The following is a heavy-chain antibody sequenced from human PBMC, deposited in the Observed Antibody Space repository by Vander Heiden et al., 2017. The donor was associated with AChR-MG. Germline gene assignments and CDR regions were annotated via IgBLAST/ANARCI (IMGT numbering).Heavy chain of an antibody. CDR1: GFTFSSYR. J-gene: IGHJ4*02. V-gene: IGHV3-21*01. D-gene: IGHD2-21*02. CDR2: ISSSSSYI. Sequence: VPLVGSGGGLVKPGGSLRLACAAAGFTFSSYRMSWVRQAPGKGLEWASSISSSSSYIYYADSVNGRFTIARANAKNSLYLQMNSLRAEDTAVYYCARDTSRTVYWGQGTLVTVSS. CDR3: ARDTSRTVY.